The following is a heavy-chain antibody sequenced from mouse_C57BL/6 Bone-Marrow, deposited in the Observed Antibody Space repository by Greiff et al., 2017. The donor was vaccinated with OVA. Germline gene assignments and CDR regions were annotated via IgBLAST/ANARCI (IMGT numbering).Heavy chain of an antibody. V-gene: IGHV5-6*02. J-gene: IGHJ2*01. CDR1: GFTFSSYG. CDR3: ARRRWIYYGNCFDY. CDR2: ISSGGSYT. D-gene: IGHD2-1*01. Sequence: DVKLVESGGDLVKPGGSLKLSCAASGFTFSSYGMSWVRQTPDKRLEWVATISSGGSYTYYPDSVKGRFTISRDNAKNTLYLHMSSLKSEDTAMYYCARRRWIYYGNCFDYWGQGTTLTVSS.